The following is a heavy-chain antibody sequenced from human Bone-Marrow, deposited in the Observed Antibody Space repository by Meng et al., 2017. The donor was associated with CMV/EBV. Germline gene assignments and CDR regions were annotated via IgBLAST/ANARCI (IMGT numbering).Heavy chain of an antibody. J-gene: IGHJ3*02. CDR3: ARDSGPDYDILTGYHTDAFDI. CDR2: INPSGGST. V-gene: IGHV1-46*01. CDR1: GYTFTSYY. Sequence: ASVKVSCKASGYTFTSYYMHWVRQAPGQGLEWMGIINPSGGSTSYAQKFQGRVTMTRDTSTSTVYMELNSLRAEDTAVYYCARDSGPDYDILTGYHTDAFDIWGQGTMVTVSS. D-gene: IGHD3-9*01.